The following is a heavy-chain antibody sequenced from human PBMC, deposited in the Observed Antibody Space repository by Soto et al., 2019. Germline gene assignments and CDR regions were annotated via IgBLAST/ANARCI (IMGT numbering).Heavy chain of an antibody. CDR3: AKDRGLYGVDY. D-gene: IGHD2-2*02. CDR2: ISYDGSNK. CDR1: GFTFSSYG. V-gene: IGHV3-30*18. Sequence: GGSLRLSCAASGFTFSSYGMHWVRQAPGKGLEWVAVISYDGSNKYYADPVKGRFTISRDNSKNTLYLQMNSLRAEDTAVYYCAKDRGLYGVDYWGQGTLVTVSS. J-gene: IGHJ4*02.